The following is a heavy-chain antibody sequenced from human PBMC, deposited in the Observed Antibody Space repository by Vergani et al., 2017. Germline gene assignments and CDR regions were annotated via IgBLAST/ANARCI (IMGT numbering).Heavy chain of an antibody. CDR1: GFTFQAFA. V-gene: IGHV3-9*01. CDR3: VKDNDYDADGPFDL. CDR2: IDRNYGVK. D-gene: IGHD3-16*01. J-gene: IGHJ2*01. Sequence: EVQLLESGGDLVQPGGSLRLSCAASGFTFQAFAFHWVRQVSGRGLEWVSGIDRNYGVKNGNSFEGRFSISRDNAKKAVFLQMNNLRHEDTALYFCVKDNDYDADGPFDLWGRGTLVTVSS.